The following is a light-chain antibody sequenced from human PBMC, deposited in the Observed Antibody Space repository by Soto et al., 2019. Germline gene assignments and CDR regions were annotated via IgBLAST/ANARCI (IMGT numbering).Light chain of an antibody. CDR1: QGSSNY. CDR2: AAS. CDR3: QKYNSAPCT. V-gene: IGKV1-27*01. Sequence: DVQMTQAPSSLSASVGDRVTITCRASQGSSNYLAWYQQKPGKVPKLLIYAASILQSGVPSRFSGSGSGTDFTLTISSLQPEDVATYYCQKYNSAPCTFGGGTKVESK. J-gene: IGKJ4*01.